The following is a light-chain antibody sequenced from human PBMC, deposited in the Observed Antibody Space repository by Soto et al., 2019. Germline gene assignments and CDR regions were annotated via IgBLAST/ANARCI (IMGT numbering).Light chain of an antibody. V-gene: IGKV3-20*01. J-gene: IGKJ4*01. CDR2: GAS. CDR1: QSVSSSY. CDR3: QQYNPNSALT. Sequence: EIVLTHSPGTLSLSPGGRATLSCTASQSVSSSYLAWYQQKPGQAPRLLIYGASSRATGIPDRFSRSGSGTDFTLTISRLEPEDFATYYCQQYNPNSALTFGGGTKVEIK.